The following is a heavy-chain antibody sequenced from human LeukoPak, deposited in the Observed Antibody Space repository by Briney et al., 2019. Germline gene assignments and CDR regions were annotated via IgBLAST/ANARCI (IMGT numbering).Heavy chain of an antibody. CDR2: ISYDGSNE. D-gene: IGHD5-24*01. J-gene: IGHJ4*02. V-gene: IGHV3-30-3*01. CDR1: GFTFITYA. Sequence: AGGSPRLSCAASGFTFITYAMHWVRQAPGKGLEWVAVISYDGSNEYYVDSVKGRFTISRDNSKNILYLQMTSLTAEDTAVYYCARDSLKNGYNYDYFDYWGRGTLVTVSS. CDR3: ARDSLKNGYNYDYFDY.